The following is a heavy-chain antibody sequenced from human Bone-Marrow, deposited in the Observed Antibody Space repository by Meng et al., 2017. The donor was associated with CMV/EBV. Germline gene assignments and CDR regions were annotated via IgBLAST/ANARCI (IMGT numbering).Heavy chain of an antibody. V-gene: IGHV4-61*01. CDR2: TYSRGST. D-gene: IGHD3-3*01. CDR3: ARGGDYDFWSGPSPDY. Sequence: GSVSSGRYYWGWIRQAPGKGLEWSGYTYSRGSTNYNPALESRGTITRDTSKNQFSLKVSSVTAADTAVYYCARGGDYDFWSGPSPDYWGQGALVTVSS. J-gene: IGHJ4*02. CDR1: GSVSSGRYY.